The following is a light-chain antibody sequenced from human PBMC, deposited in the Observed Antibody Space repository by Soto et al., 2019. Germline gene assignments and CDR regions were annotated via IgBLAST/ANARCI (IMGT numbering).Light chain of an antibody. CDR1: QTILYSSNNKNY. Sequence: DIVMTQSPDSLAVSLGERATINCRSSQTILYSSNNKNYLAWYQQKPGQPPELLISWASTRDSGVPDRFSGSRSGTDSTLTISSLQAEDGAVYYCQQYYGTPYTFGQGTRLEIK. CDR2: WAS. CDR3: QQYYGTPYT. V-gene: IGKV4-1*01. J-gene: IGKJ2*01.